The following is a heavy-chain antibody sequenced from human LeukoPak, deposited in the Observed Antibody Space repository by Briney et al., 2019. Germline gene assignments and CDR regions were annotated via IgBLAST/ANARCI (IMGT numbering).Heavy chain of an antibody. Sequence: GGSLRLSCAASGFTFDDYAMHWVRQAPGKGLEWVSLISWDGGSTYYADSVKGRFTISRDNSKNSLYLQMNSLRAEDTALYYCAKDRSDGYDPYFDYWGQGTLVTVSS. J-gene: IGHJ4*02. CDR3: AKDRSDGYDPYFDY. CDR1: GFTFDDYA. CDR2: ISWDGGST. V-gene: IGHV3-43D*03. D-gene: IGHD5-12*01.